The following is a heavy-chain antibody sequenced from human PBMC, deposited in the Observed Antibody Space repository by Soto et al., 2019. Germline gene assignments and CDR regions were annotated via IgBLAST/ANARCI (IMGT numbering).Heavy chain of an antibody. J-gene: IGHJ4*02. CDR3: AADNDFWSGHYSLDY. D-gene: IGHD3-3*01. V-gene: IGHV1-58*01. Sequence: ASVKVSCKASGFTFSSSAVQWVRQARGQRLEWIGWIVVGSGNTNYAQKFQERVTITRDMSTSTAYMELTSLRSDDTAVYYCAADNDFWSGHYSLDYWGQGALVTVSS. CDR2: IVVGSGNT. CDR1: GFTFSSSA.